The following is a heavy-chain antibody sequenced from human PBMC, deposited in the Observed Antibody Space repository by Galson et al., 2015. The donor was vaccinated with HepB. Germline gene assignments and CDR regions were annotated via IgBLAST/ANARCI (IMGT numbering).Heavy chain of an antibody. CDR1: GLTVNSNY. Sequence: SLRLPCAASGLTVNSNYMSCVRHAPGTGLEWVSVIYSGGSTYYADSVKGRFTLARDNSKNTLYLQLNSLRAEDTAVYYCARDGYSYGYVDYYYYMDVWGKGTTVTVSS. D-gene: IGHD5-18*01. CDR2: IYSGGST. CDR3: ARDGYSYGYVDYYYYMDV. V-gene: IGHV3-66*01. J-gene: IGHJ6*03.